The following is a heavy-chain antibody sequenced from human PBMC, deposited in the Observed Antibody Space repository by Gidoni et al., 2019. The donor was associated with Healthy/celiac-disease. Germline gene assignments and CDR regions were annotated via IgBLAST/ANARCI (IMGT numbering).Heavy chain of an antibody. V-gene: IGHV3-64D*06. CDR3: VKALQSYSSSSD. CDR1: GFTFSSYA. D-gene: IGHD6-6*01. J-gene: IGHJ4*02. Sequence: EVQLVVSGGGWVQPGGSVRLSGSASGFTFSSYAMHWVRQAPGKGLEYVSAISSNGGSTYYADSVKGRFTISRDNSKNTLYLQMSSLRAEDTAVYYCVKALQSYSSSSDWGQGTLVTVSS. CDR2: ISSNGGST.